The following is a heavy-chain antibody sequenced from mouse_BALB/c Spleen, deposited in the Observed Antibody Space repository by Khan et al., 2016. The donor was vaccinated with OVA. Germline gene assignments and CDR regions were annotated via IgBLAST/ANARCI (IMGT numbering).Heavy chain of an antibody. CDR1: GFSLSTSGMG. CDR3: VRRVYYDGSVYFDF. D-gene: IGHD1-1*01. Sequence: QVTLKESGPGILQPSQTLSLTCSFSGFSLSTSGMGVSWIRQPSGKGLEWLAHIYWDDDKRYNPSLKSRLTISKDTSTNQAFLKITSVDTADTATYYCVRRVYYDGSVYFDFWGQGTTLTVSS. CDR2: IYWDDDK. J-gene: IGHJ2*01. V-gene: IGHV8-12*01.